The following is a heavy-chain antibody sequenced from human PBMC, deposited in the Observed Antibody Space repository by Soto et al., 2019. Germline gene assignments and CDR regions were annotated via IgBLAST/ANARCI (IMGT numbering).Heavy chain of an antibody. CDR2: IYHSGST. CDR1: GGSISSGGYS. CDR3: AREEYSSSSAWFDP. V-gene: IGHV4-30-2*01. D-gene: IGHD6-6*01. J-gene: IGHJ5*02. Sequence: SETLSLTGAVSGGSISSGGYSWSWIRQPPGKGLEWIGYIYHSGSTYYNPSLKSRVTISVDRSKNQFSLKLSSVTAADTAVYYCAREEYSSSSAWFDPWGQGTLVTVSS.